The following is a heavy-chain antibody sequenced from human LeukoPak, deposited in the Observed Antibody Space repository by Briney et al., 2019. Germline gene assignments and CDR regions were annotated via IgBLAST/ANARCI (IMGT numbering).Heavy chain of an antibody. D-gene: IGHD2-2*01. CDR2: IYWDDDK. CDR3: AHRLCSRTGCHDAFDL. Sequence: SGPTLVKPTQTLTLTCTFSGFSLSTGGVGVGWIRQPPGKALEWLALIYWDDDKRYSPSLKSRLTITKDTSNNQVVLTMTNMDPVDTATYYCAHRLCSRTGCHDAFDLWGLGTMVTVSS. V-gene: IGHV2-5*02. J-gene: IGHJ3*01. CDR1: GFSLSTGGVG.